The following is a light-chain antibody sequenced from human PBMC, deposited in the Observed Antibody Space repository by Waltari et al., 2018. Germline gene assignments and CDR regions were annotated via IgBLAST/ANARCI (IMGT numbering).Light chain of an antibody. J-gene: IGKJ2*01. CDR1: QSFSNNY. CDR2: HAS. Sequence: DIVLTQSPGTLPLSPGERATLSCRASQSFSNNYLAWYQQKPGQAPRLLIYHASSRATGIPDRFSGSGSGTGFTLTISRLEPEDFAVYYCQQYVSSPYTFGQGTKLEIK. V-gene: IGKV3-20*01. CDR3: QQYVSSPYT.